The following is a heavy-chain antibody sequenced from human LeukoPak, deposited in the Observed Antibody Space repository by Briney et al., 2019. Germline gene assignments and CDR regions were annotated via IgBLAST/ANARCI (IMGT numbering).Heavy chain of an antibody. CDR1: GFTFSSYG. CDR2: IRYDGSNK. V-gene: IGHV3-30*02. Sequence: GGSLRLSCAASGFTFSSYGMHWVRQAPCKGLDWVAFIRYDGSNKYYADSVKGRFTISRDNSKNTLYLQMNSLRAEDTAVYYCAKDKGVVPAAVYYMDVWGKGTTVTVSS. D-gene: IGHD2-2*01. J-gene: IGHJ6*03. CDR3: AKDKGVVPAAVYYMDV.